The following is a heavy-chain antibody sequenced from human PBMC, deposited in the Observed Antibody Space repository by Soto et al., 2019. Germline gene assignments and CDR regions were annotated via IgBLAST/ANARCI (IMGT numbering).Heavy chain of an antibody. J-gene: IGHJ4*02. Sequence: GGSLRLSCAASGFTFGDYTMTWVRQAPGKGLEWVSTISGPSSSTYYADPVKGRFTISRDNSKNTLYLQMNSLRAEDTAVYYCAKDSSYDFWSGYSDYWGQGTLVTVSS. V-gene: IGHV3-23*01. CDR2: ISGPSSST. CDR3: AKDSSYDFWSGYSDY. CDR1: GFTFGDYT. D-gene: IGHD3-3*01.